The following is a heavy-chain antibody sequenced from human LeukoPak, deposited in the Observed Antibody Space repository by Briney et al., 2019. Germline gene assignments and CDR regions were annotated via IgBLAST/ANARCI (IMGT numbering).Heavy chain of an antibody. J-gene: IGHJ6*03. D-gene: IGHD2-2*02. CDR3: AMYCSSTSCYRGYYYYMDV. CDR1: GGSISSSSYY. Sequence: PSETLSLTCTVSGGSISSSSYYWGWIRQPPGKGLEWIGSIYYSGSTYYNPSLKSRVTISVDTSKNQFSLKLSSVTAADTAVYYCAMYCSSTSCYRGYYYYMDVWGKGTTVTVSS. V-gene: IGHV4-39*01. CDR2: IYYSGST.